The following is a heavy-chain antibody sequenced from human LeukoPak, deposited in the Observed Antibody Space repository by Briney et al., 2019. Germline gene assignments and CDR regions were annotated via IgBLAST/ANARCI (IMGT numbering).Heavy chain of an antibody. Sequence: ASVKVSCKASGGTFSSYAISWVRQAPGQGLEWMGGIIPIFGTANYAQKFQGRVTITADESTSTAYMELSSLRSVDTAVYYCARDMDSSRGYGMDVWGQGTTVTVSS. J-gene: IGHJ6*02. CDR1: GGTFSSYA. D-gene: IGHD3-22*01. V-gene: IGHV1-69*13. CDR2: IIPIFGTA. CDR3: ARDMDSSRGYGMDV.